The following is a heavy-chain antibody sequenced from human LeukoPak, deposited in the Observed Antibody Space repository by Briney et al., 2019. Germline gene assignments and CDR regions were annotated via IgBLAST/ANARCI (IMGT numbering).Heavy chain of an antibody. V-gene: IGHV4-59*08. Sequence: KPSETLSLTCTVSGDSITNYYWNWIRQPPGKGLEWIGYISYSGSTKYSPSLKSRVTISVDTSNNQFSLKLSSVTAADTAMYYCARQVNWDYFDYWGQGPLVTVSS. CDR1: GDSITNYY. CDR2: ISYSGST. D-gene: IGHD7-27*01. J-gene: IGHJ4*02. CDR3: ARQVNWDYFDY.